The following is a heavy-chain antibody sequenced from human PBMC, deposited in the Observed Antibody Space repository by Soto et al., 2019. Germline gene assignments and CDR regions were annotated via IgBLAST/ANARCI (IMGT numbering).Heavy chain of an antibody. Sequence: GGSLRLSCAASGFSFSSYAMSWVRQAPGKGLDWVSAISGSGTKTHYADSVKGRFTISRDNSKNTLYLQMNSLRAEDTAVYYCAKDHPVIEVVKVFEYWGRGALVTAPQ. CDR1: GFSFSSYA. CDR2: ISGSGTKT. J-gene: IGHJ4*02. CDR3: AKDHPVIEVVKVFEY. V-gene: IGHV3-23*01. D-gene: IGHD3-22*01.